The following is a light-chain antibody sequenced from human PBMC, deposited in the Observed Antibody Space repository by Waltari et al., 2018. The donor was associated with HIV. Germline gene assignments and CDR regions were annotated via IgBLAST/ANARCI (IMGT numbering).Light chain of an antibody. CDR2: EAA. J-gene: IGKJ2*01. Sequence: EIVMTQSPPTLSVSPGQRVTLSCRASQSISAKVAWYQQRPGQAPRLLIYEAATRPTGIPARCSGSGSGTEFTLTISSLQSEDFATYFCQQYDSGPRGITFGQGTMLEIE. CDR1: QSISAK. CDR3: QQYDSGPRGIT. V-gene: IGKV3-15*01.